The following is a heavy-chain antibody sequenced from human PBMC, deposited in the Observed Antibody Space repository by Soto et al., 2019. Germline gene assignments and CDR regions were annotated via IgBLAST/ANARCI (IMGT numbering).Heavy chain of an antibody. J-gene: IGHJ4*02. V-gene: IGHV1-69*08. D-gene: IGHD4-17*01. CDR2: IIPILGIA. Sequence: QVQLVQSGAEVKKPGSSVKVSCKASGGTFSSYTISWVRQAPGQGLEWMGRIIPILGIANYAQKFQGRVTITAEKSTSKAYKELSRLRPEDTAVYYGAREDNMTKVTIFDYWGQGTLVTVSS. CDR3: AREDNMTKVTIFDY. CDR1: GGTFSSYT.